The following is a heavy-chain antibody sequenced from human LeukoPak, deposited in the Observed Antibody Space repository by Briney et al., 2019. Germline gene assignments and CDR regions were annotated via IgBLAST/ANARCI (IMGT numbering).Heavy chain of an antibody. Sequence: GGSLRLSCAASGFTFSSYWMHWVRQAPGKGLVWVSRINTDGSSTSYADSVKGRFTISRDNAKNTLYLQMNSLRAEDTAVYYCARHGRYYDFWSGYYRFDYWGQGTLVTVSS. D-gene: IGHD3-3*01. J-gene: IGHJ4*02. CDR1: GFTFSSYW. V-gene: IGHV3-74*01. CDR2: INTDGSST. CDR3: ARHGRYYDFWSGYYRFDY.